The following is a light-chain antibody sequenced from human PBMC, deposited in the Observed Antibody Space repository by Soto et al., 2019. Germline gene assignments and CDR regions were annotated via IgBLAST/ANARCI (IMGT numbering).Light chain of an antibody. CDR3: QQFDNWPLT. Sequence: EIVMTQSPATLSVSPGERATLSCRASHSVSTNLAWYQQKPGQVPRLLIYGASTRATGIPARFSGSGSGTEFTLTISSLQSEDFAVYYCQQFDNWPLTFGQGTRLESK. CDR2: GAS. V-gene: IGKV3-15*01. CDR1: HSVSTN. J-gene: IGKJ5*01.